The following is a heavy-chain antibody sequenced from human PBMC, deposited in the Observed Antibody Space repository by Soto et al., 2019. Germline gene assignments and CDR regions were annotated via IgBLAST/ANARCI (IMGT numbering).Heavy chain of an antibody. Sequence: HPGGSLRLSCAASGFTFSSYGMHWVRQAPGKGLEWVAVIWYDGSNKYYADSVKGRFTISRDNSKNTLYLQMNSLRAEDTAVYYCARASYSSSAGADYYYGMDVWGQGTTVTVSS. V-gene: IGHV3-33*01. J-gene: IGHJ6*02. CDR1: GFTFSSYG. D-gene: IGHD6-6*01. CDR3: ARASYSSSAGADYYYGMDV. CDR2: IWYDGSNK.